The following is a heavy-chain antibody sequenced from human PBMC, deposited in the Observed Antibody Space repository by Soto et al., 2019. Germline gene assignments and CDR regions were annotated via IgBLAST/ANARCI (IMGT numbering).Heavy chain of an antibody. CDR2: IIAGNGNT. V-gene: IGHV1-3*01. Sequence: ASVKVSCKASGYTFTNFGVHWVRQAPGQSLEWMGWIIAGNGNTKYSQKFQGRVTITRDTSATTVYMELGSLISEDTAVYYCARTYYYESSGSMASTSDFWGQGTLVTVSS. J-gene: IGHJ4*02. CDR3: ARTYYYESSGSMASTSDF. CDR1: GYTFTNFG. D-gene: IGHD3-22*01.